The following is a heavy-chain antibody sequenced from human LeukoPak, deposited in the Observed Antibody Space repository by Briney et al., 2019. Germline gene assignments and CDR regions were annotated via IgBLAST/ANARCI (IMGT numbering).Heavy chain of an antibody. CDR1: GFTFSSYG. J-gene: IGHJ4*02. CDR2: ISYDGSNK. D-gene: IGHD4-17*01. Sequence: GGSLRLSCAASGFTFSSYGIHWVRQAPGKGLEWVAVISYDGSNKYYADSVKGRFTISRDNSKNTLYLQMNSLRAEDTAVYYCAKTGDYEVYPPDYWGQGTLVTVSS. V-gene: IGHV3-30*18. CDR3: AKTGDYEVYPPDY.